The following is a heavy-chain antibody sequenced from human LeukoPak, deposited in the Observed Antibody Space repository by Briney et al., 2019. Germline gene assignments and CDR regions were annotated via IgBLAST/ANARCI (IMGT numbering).Heavy chain of an antibody. J-gene: IGHJ4*02. D-gene: IGHD4-17*01. CDR2: IYHSGST. CDR3: ARVHGPTGFDY. CDR1: GGSISSGGYS. V-gene: IGHV4-30-2*01. Sequence: SQTLSLTCAVSGGSISSGGYSWSWIRQPPGKGLEWIGYIYHSGSTYYNPSLKSRVTISVDRSKNQFSLKLSSVTAADTAVYYCARVHGPTGFDYWGQGTLVTVPS.